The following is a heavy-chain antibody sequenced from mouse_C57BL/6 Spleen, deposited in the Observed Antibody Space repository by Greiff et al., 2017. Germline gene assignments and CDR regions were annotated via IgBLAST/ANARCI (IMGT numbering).Heavy chain of an antibody. CDR2: IYPGSGST. D-gene: IGHD1-1*01. J-gene: IGHJ1*03. V-gene: IGHV1-55*01. Sequence: QVQLQQSGAELVKPGASVKMSCKASGYTFTSYWITWVKQRPGQGLEWIGDIYPGSGSTNYNEKFKSKATLTVDTSSSTAYMQLNSLTSEDSAVYYCARLGPLRGYFDVWGTGTTVTVSS. CDR1: GYTFTSYW. CDR3: ARLGPLRGYFDV.